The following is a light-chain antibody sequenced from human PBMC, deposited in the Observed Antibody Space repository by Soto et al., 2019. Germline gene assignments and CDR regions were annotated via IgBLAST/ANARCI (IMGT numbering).Light chain of an antibody. CDR2: DAS. J-gene: IGKJ5*01. CDR1: QSVSSY. Sequence: EIVLTQSPATLSLSPGERATLSWRASQSVSSYLAWYQQKPGQAPRLLIYDASNRATGIPARFSGSGSGTDFTLTISSLEPEDFAVYYCQQRSNWITFGQGTRLEI. V-gene: IGKV3-11*01. CDR3: QQRSNWIT.